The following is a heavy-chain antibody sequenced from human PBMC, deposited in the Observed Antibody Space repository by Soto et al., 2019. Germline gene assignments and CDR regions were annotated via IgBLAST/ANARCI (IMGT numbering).Heavy chain of an antibody. D-gene: IGHD1-26*01. V-gene: IGHV3-74*01. CDR2: INSDGSTT. J-gene: IGHJ4*02. CDR1: GYTFRSHW. Sequence: EVQLVESGGGLVQPGGSLRLSCAGSGYTFRSHWMHWVRQAPGKGLVWVSRINSDGSTTSYADSVKGRFTISRDNAKNTLYLQMTSLRAEDTAVYYCARGPPQDSVNYYPWDYWGQGTLVTVSS. CDR3: ARGPPQDSVNYYPWDY.